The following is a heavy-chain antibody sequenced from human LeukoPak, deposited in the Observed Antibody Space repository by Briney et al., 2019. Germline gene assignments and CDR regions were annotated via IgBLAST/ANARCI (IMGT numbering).Heavy chain of an antibody. V-gene: IGHV3-15*01. CDR3: AKVSSEYSSPMGAFDI. D-gene: IGHD6-6*01. J-gene: IGHJ3*02. Sequence: PGGSLRLSCAASGFTFSNAWMSWVRQAPGKGLEWVGRIKSKTDGGTTDYAAPVKGRFTISRDDSKNTLYLQMNSLKTEDTAVYYCAKVSSEYSSPMGAFDIWGQGTMVTVSS. CDR2: IKSKTDGGTT. CDR1: GFTFSNAW.